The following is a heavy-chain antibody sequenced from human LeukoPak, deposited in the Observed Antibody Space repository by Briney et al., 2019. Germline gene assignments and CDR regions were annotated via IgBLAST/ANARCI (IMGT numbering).Heavy chain of an antibody. CDR3: ARSNYYDSRGYYYVRAFDI. J-gene: IGHJ3*02. CDR2: MNPNNGNT. Sequence: ASVKVSCKAPGYTFTSYDINWVRQATGQELEWMGWMNPNNGNTGYAQKFQGRVTMTRNTSINTAYMELSSLRSEDTAIYYCARSNYYDSRGYYYVRAFDIWGQGTMVTVSS. CDR1: GYTFTSYD. V-gene: IGHV1-8*01. D-gene: IGHD3-22*01.